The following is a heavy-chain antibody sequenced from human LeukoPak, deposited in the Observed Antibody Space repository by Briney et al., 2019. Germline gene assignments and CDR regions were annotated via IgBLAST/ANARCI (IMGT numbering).Heavy chain of an antibody. CDR1: GGSISSYC. CDR3: ARGDYYDSRHFDL. Sequence: KASETLSLTCTVSGGSISSYCWSWIRQSAGKGLEWIGRIYTSGSTNYNPSLKSRVTMSVDTSKNQFSLKLSSVTAADTAVYYCARGDYYDSRHFDLWGRGTLVTASS. J-gene: IGHJ2*01. V-gene: IGHV4-4*07. D-gene: IGHD3-22*01. CDR2: IYTSGST.